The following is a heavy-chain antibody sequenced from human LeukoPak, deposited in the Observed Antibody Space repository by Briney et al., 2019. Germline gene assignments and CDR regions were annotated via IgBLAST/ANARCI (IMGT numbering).Heavy chain of an antibody. J-gene: IGHJ4*02. CDR3: AKDHPSGG. CDR1: GFTFSNYW. CDR2: IKQDGSEK. V-gene: IGHV3-7*01. D-gene: IGHD3-10*01. Sequence: GGSLRLSCAASGFTFSNYWMSWVRGALGKGLEWVANIKQDGSEKYYVDSVKGRFTISRDNSKNTLYLQMNSLRAEDTAVYYCAKDHPSGGWGQGTLVTVSS.